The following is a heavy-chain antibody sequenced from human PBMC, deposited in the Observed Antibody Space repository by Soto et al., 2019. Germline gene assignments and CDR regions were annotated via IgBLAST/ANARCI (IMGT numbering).Heavy chain of an antibody. CDR1: GFTFSSYE. Sequence: GGSLRLSCAASGFTFSSYEMNWVRQAPGKGLEWVSYISGSSTTIYYADSVKGRFTISRDNAKNSLYLQMNSLRAEDTAVYYCARDAAFRYSSSSSDCWGQGTLVTVSS. D-gene: IGHD6-6*01. J-gene: IGHJ4*02. V-gene: IGHV3-48*03. CDR3: ARDAAFRYSSSSSDC. CDR2: ISGSSTTI.